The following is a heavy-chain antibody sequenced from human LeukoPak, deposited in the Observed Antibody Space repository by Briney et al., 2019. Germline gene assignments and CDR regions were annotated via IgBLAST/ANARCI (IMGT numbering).Heavy chain of an antibody. V-gene: IGHV3-48*03. D-gene: IGHD2-2*01. CDR1: GFAFSSYE. J-gene: IGHJ3*02. Sequence: GGSLRLSCAASGFAFSSYEMNWVRQAPGKGLEWVSYISSSGTTIYYADSVKGRFTISRDNAKNSLYLQMNSLRAEDTAVYYCARGGYCSSSICYSLNAFDIWGQGTMFTVSS. CDR2: ISSSGTTI. CDR3: ARGGYCSSSICYSLNAFDI.